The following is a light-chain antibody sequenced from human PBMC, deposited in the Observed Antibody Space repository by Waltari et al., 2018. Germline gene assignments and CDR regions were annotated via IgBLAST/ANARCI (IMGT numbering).Light chain of an antibody. V-gene: IGKV1-NL1*01. CDR1: QVIGIA. CDR2: AAS. J-gene: IGKJ4*01. CDR3: EQYQSIAVH. Sequence: DIHLTQSPSPLSASVGDRVTITSRASQVIGIALAWYQQKPGKAPKLLFYAASRLGSAVPSRFSGSGAGTDYNLNSSSLQSDDFATYDCEQYQSIAVHFGGGTKVEIK.